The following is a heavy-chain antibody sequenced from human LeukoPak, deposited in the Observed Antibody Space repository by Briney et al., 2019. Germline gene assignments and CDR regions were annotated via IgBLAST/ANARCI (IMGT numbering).Heavy chain of an antibody. Sequence: GGSLRLSCAASGFTFSSYAMHWVRQAPGKGLEWVAVISYDGSNKYYAGSVKGRFTISRDNSKNTLYLQMNSLRAEDTAVYYCARDRYYDSSANFDYWGQGTLVTVSS. CDR3: ARDRYYDSSANFDY. D-gene: IGHD3-22*01. CDR2: ISYDGSNK. J-gene: IGHJ4*02. V-gene: IGHV3-30-3*01. CDR1: GFTFSSYA.